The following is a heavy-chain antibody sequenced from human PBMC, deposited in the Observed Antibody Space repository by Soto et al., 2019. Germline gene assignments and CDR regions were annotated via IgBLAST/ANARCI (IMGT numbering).Heavy chain of an antibody. J-gene: IGHJ2*01. CDR2: INHSGST. Sequence: PSETLSLTCAVYGGSFSGYYWSWIRQPPGKGLGWIGEINHSGSTNYNPSLKSRVTISVDTSKNQFSLKLSSVTAADTAVYYCARDWPRYRGWNAMDNWYFDLWGRGTLVTVSS. V-gene: IGHV4-34*01. CDR1: GGSFSGYY. D-gene: IGHD1-1*01. CDR3: ARDWPRYRGWNAMDNWYFDL.